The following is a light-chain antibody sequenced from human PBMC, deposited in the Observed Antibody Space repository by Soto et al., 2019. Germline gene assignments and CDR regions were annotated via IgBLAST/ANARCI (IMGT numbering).Light chain of an antibody. Sequence: QSVLTQPASVSGSPGQSITISCTGTSSDVGGYNYASWYQQHPGKAPKLMIYDVSNRPSGVSNRFSGSKSGNTASLTISGLQAEDVADYYCSSYTRSSTLEVFGTGTNVTVL. V-gene: IGLV2-14*01. CDR1: SSDVGGYNY. CDR2: DVS. J-gene: IGLJ1*01. CDR3: SSYTRSSTLEV.